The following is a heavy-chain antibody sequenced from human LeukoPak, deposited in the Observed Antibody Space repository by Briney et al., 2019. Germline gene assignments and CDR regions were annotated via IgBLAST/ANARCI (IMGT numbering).Heavy chain of an antibody. CDR1: GFTFDDYA. Sequence: PGRSLRLSCAASGFTFDDYAMHWVRQAPGKGLEWVSGISWNSGSIGYADSVKGRFTISRDNAKNSLYLQMNSLRAEDTALYYCAKGPARDYYYYMDVWGKGTTVTVSS. CDR3: AKGPARDYYYYMDV. V-gene: IGHV3-9*01. J-gene: IGHJ6*03. CDR2: ISWNSGSI. D-gene: IGHD2-2*01.